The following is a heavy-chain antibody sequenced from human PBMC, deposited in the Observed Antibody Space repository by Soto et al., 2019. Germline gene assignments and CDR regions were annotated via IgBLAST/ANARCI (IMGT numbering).Heavy chain of an antibody. J-gene: IGHJ4*02. D-gene: IGHD6-13*01. V-gene: IGHV3-15*01. Sequence: GGSLRLSCTASGFTLSDAWMTWVRQAPGKGLEWVGRIKSETDGGTADYAAPVKGRFTISRDDSKNTLYLQMNSLKTEDTAVYYCSTNAGIAAITNFWGQGTLVTVSS. CDR3: STNAGIAAITNF. CDR2: IKSETDGGTA. CDR1: GFTLSDAW.